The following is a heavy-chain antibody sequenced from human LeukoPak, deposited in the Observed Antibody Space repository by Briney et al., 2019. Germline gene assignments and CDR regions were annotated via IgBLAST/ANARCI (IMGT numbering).Heavy chain of an antibody. CDR3: ARGEAGAFDI. CDR1: AFIFSGHW. Sequence: GGSLRLSCEGSAFIFSGHWMNWVRQTPGKGLEWVASIKEDGSERRYVDSVKGRFTISRDNARSSLYLQMNSLRVEESAVYYCARGEAGAFDIWGQGTMVIVSP. D-gene: IGHD1-26*01. J-gene: IGHJ3*02. CDR2: IKEDGSER. V-gene: IGHV3-7*01.